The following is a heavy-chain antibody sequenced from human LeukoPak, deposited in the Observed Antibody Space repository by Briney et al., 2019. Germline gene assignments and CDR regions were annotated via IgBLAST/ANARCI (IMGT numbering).Heavy chain of an antibody. V-gene: IGHV3-48*01. J-gene: IGHJ5*02. Sequence: GGSLRLSCAASGFTFRSYNMNWVRQAPGKGLEWVSYITCGSTTTYYADSVKGRFTISRDNSKNNLYLQMNSLRAEDMDVYYCAKDLSNYDILAGYWEDNWVDPWGQGTLVTVSS. CDR2: ITCGSTTT. CDR3: AKDLSNYDILAGYWEDNWVDP. D-gene: IGHD3-9*01. CDR1: GFTFRSYN.